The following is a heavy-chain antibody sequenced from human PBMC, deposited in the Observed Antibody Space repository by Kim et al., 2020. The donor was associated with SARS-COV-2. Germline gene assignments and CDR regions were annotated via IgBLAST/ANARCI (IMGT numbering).Heavy chain of an antibody. D-gene: IGHD5-18*01. CDR2: ISSSSSYI. Sequence: GGSLRLSCAASGFTFSSYSMNWVRHAPGKGLEWVSSISSSSSYIYYADSVKGRFTISRDNAKNSLYLQMNSLRAEDTAVYYCARDLDTAMGWFDPWGQGTLVTVSS. CDR1: GFTFSSYS. J-gene: IGHJ5*02. CDR3: ARDLDTAMGWFDP. V-gene: IGHV3-21*01.